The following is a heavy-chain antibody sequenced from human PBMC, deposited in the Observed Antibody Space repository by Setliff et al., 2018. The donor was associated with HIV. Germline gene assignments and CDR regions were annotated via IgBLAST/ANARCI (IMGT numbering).Heavy chain of an antibody. V-gene: IGHV7-4-1*02. CDR1: GYTFTSYG. Sequence: ASVKVSCKASGYTFTSYGIGWVRRAPGQGLEWMGWINTNTGNPTYAQGFTGRFVFSLDTSVSTTYLQISSLKAEDTAVYYCARESDDGNFLGWFDPWGQGTLVTVPQ. CDR2: INTNTGNP. D-gene: IGHD1-26*01. CDR3: ARESDDGNFLGWFDP. J-gene: IGHJ5*02.